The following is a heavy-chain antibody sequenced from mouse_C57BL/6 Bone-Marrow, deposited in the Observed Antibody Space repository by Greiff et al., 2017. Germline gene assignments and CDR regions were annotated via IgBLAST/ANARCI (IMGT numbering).Heavy chain of an antibody. Sequence: EVKLMESGPGLVKSSQSLSLTCSVTGYSITSGYYWNWIRQFPGNKLEWMGYISYDGSNNYNPSLKNRISITRDTSKNQFFLKLNSVTTEDTATYYCARRQLGPYFDYWGQGTTLTVSS. CDR1: GYSITSGYY. CDR3: ARRQLGPYFDY. CDR2: ISYDGSN. V-gene: IGHV3-6*01. J-gene: IGHJ2*01. D-gene: IGHD3-2*01.